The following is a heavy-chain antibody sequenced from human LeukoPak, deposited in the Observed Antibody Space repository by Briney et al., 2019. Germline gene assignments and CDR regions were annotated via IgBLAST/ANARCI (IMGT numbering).Heavy chain of an antibody. D-gene: IGHD6-13*01. CDR1: GGSISSSSYY. CDR2: IYYSGST. V-gene: IGHV4-39*07. Sequence: SETLSLTCTVSGGSISSSSYYWGWIRQPPGKGLEWIGTIYYSGSTYYNPSLKSRVTISIDTPKNQFSLKLSSVTAADTAVYYCATSSSWYYYYYYMDVWGKGTTVTVSS. J-gene: IGHJ6*03. CDR3: ATSSSWYYYYYYMDV.